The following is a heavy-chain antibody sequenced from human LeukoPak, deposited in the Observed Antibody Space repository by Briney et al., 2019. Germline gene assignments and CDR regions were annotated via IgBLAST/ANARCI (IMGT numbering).Heavy chain of an antibody. V-gene: IGHV3-21*01. Sequence: GGSLRLSCVASGFTFSSHGMNWVRQFPGKGLEWVSSISSSSSYIYYADSVKGRFTISRDNAKNSLYLQMNSLRAEDTAVYYCARGEYGSGSYHIDYWGQGTLVTVSS. D-gene: IGHD3-10*01. J-gene: IGHJ4*02. CDR2: ISSSSSYI. CDR1: GFTFSSHG. CDR3: ARGEYGSGSYHIDY.